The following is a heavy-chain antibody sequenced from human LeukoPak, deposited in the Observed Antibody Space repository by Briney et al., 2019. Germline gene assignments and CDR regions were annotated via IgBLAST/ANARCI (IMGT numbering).Heavy chain of an antibody. CDR2: MYYSGST. V-gene: IGHV4-59*01. J-gene: IGHJ4*02. Sequence: PSETLSLTCTVSGGSISSYQWSWIRQPPGKGLEWIGYMYYSGSTYYNPSLKSRVSISIDTSKNQFSLKLSSVTAADTAVYYCARLYSSSLGRVFDYWGQGTLVTVSS. D-gene: IGHD6-13*01. CDR1: GGSISSYQ. CDR3: ARLYSSSLGRVFDY.